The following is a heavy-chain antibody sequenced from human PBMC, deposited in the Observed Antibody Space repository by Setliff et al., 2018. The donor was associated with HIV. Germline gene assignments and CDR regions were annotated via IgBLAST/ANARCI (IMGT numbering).Heavy chain of an antibody. Sequence: PGGSLRLSCAASGFTFSGYSMNWVRQAPGKGLEWVSSISSTSTYIYYADSVKGRFTISRDNAKNSLYLQMNSLRAEDTAVYYCTRGGFGGIIAQCFWGQGTLVTVSS. CDR3: TRGGFGGIIAQCF. V-gene: IGHV3-21*01. CDR2: ISSTSTYI. CDR1: GFTFSGYS. J-gene: IGHJ4*02. D-gene: IGHD3-16*02.